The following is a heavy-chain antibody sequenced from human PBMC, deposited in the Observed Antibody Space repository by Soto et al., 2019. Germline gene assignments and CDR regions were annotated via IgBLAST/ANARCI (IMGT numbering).Heavy chain of an antibody. CDR2: IDWDDDK. V-gene: IGHV2-70*11. D-gene: IGHD3-3*01. J-gene: IGHJ6*03. CDR3: ARLFLDYYYMDV. CDR1: GFSLSTSGMC. Sequence: VSGPTLVNPTQTLTLTCTFSGFSLSTSGMCVSWIRQPPGKALEWLARIDWDDDKYYSTSLKTRLTISKDTSKNQVVLTMTNMDPVDTATYYCARLFLDYYYMDVWGKGTTVTVSS.